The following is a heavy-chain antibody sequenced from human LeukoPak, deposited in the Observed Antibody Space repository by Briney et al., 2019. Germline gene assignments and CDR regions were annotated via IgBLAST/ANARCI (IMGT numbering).Heavy chain of an antibody. V-gene: IGHV1-8*03. D-gene: IGHD3-22*01. J-gene: IGHJ4*02. CDR3: AREESGGYYPDY. Sequence: ASVKVSCKASGYTLTTYDINWVRQATGQGLEWMGWMNPNSGNTGYAQKFQGRVTITTDESTSTAYMELSSLRSEDTAVYYCAREESGGYYPDYWGQGTLVTVSS. CDR1: GYTLTTYD. CDR2: MNPNSGNT.